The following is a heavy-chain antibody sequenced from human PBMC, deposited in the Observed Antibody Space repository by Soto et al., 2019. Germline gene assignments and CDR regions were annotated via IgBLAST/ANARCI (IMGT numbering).Heavy chain of an antibody. CDR2: IGGDGST. CDR3: ARDRNYPRDQFDN. J-gene: IGHJ4*02. Sequence: GGSLRLSCVGSGFTFSSYAMGWVRQAPGRGPEWVSAIGGDGSTWYADSVRGRFTISRDNSKNTVYVQMNSLRAEDTAIYYCARDRNYPRDQFDNWGQGILV. V-gene: IGHV3-23*01. CDR1: GFTFSSYA. D-gene: IGHD1-7*01.